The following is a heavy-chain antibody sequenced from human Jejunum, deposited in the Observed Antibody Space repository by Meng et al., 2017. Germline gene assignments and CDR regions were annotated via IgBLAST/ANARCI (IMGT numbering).Heavy chain of an antibody. CDR2: IKSDGSST. V-gene: IGHV3-74*01. J-gene: IGHJ4*02. CDR3: ASQTSTGY. D-gene: IGHD2-2*01. CDR1: GFTFSSYW. Sequence: GGSLRLSCAVSGFTFSSYWMHWVRQAPGKGLVWVAHIKSDGSSTNYADSVKGRFTISRDNARNTLYLQMNSLTAEDTAVYYCASQTSTGYWGQGTLVTV.